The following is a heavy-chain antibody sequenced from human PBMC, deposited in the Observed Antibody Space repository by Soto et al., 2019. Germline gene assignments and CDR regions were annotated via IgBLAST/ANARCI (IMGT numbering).Heavy chain of an antibody. Sequence: SETLSLTCAVYGGSFSGYYWSWIRQPPGKGLEWIGEINHSGSTNYNPSLKSRVTISVDTSKNQFSLKLSSVTAADTAVYYCARGSQWLPIDYWGQRTLVTVSS. CDR2: INHSGST. CDR1: GGSFSGYY. CDR3: ARGSQWLPIDY. D-gene: IGHD3-22*01. V-gene: IGHV4-34*01. J-gene: IGHJ4*02.